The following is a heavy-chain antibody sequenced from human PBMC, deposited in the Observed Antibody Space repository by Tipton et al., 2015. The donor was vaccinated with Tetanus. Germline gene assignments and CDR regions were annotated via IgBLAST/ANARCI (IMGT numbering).Heavy chain of an antibody. D-gene: IGHD2-15*01. Sequence: QSGPEVKKPGASVKVSCKASGYTFIGHYMHWVRQAPGQGLEWMGWINPNSGDADFAQMFQGRVTMTRDTSISTAYLELSRLTSDDTAVYYCARVRRGCSGGGCYSSFDPWGQGTLVTVSS. CDR2: INPNSGDA. CDR3: ARVRRGCSGGGCYSSFDP. V-gene: IGHV1-2*02. J-gene: IGHJ5*02. CDR1: GYTFIGHY.